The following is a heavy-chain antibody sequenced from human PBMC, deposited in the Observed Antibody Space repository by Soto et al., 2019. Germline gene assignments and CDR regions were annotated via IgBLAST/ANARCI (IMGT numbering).Heavy chain of an antibody. J-gene: IGHJ4*02. CDR1: GGSISSYY. Sequence: SETLSLTCTVSGGSISSYYWSWIRQPPGKGLEWIGYIYYSGSTNYNPSLKSRVTISVDTSKNQFSLKLSSVTAADTAVYYCARIPHWLTWNDLYFDYWGQGTLVTVSS. D-gene: IGHD1-1*01. CDR2: IYYSGST. CDR3: ARIPHWLTWNDLYFDY. V-gene: IGHV4-59*08.